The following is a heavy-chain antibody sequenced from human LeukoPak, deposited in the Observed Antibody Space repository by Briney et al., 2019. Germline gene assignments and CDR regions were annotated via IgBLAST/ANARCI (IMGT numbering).Heavy chain of an antibody. D-gene: IGHD3-22*01. J-gene: IGHJ4*02. CDR3: ASDYDSGGYYFV. Sequence: PSETLPLTCTVSGGSITNYYWSWIRQPPGKGLEWIGYIYYSGSTNYNPSLKSRVTISLDTSKKQFSLKLSSLTAADTAVYYCASDYDSGGYYFVWGQGTLVTVSS. V-gene: IGHV4-59*01. CDR1: GGSITNYY. CDR2: IYYSGST.